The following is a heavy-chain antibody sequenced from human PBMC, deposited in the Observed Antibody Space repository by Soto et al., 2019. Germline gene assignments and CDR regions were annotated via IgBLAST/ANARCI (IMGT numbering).Heavy chain of an antibody. D-gene: IGHD3-10*01. J-gene: IGHJ4*02. CDR2: FDPEDGET. V-gene: IGHV1-24*01. CDR3: VAPLWFGELFDY. Sequence: GASVKVSCKVSGYTLTELSMHWVRQAPGKGLEWMGGFDPEDGETIYAQKFQGRVTMTEDTSTDTAYMELSSLRSEDTAVYYCVAPLWFGELFDYWGQGTLVTVPQ. CDR1: GYTLTELS.